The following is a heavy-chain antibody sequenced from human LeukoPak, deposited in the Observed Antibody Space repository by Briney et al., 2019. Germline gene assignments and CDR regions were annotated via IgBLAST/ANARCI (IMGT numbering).Heavy chain of an antibody. V-gene: IGHV1-18*01. CDR1: GYSFSGHG. CDR3: ARPGADCGSAGCYTYPYYGLDI. D-gene: IGHD2-2*02. CDR2: ISAYNGNT. J-gene: IGHJ6*02. Sequence: GASVKVSCKASGYSFSGHGITWVRQAPGQGLERMGWISAYNGNTKYAQNLQGRVTMTTDISTSTAYMELRSLRSDDTAVYYCARPGADCGSAGCYTYPYYGLDIWGQGTTVTVSS.